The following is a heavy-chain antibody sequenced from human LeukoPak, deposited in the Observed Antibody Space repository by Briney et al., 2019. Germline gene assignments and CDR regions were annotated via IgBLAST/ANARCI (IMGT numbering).Heavy chain of an antibody. CDR2: INSDGSST. Sequence: PGGSLRLSCAASGSTFSSYWMHWVRQAPGKGRVWVSRINSDGSSTSYADSVKGRFTISRDNAKNTLYLQMNSLRAEDTAVDYCVRVTYYYDSSGYPPDYWGQGTLVTVSS. J-gene: IGHJ4*02. CDR1: GSTFSSYW. V-gene: IGHV3-74*01. CDR3: VRVTYYYDSSGYPPDY. D-gene: IGHD3-22*01.